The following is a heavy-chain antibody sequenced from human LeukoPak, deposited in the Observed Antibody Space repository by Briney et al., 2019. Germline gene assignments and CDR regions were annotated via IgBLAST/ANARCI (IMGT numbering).Heavy chain of an antibody. Sequence: ASVKVSCKASGYTFTSYGISWVRQAPGQGLEWMGWISAYNGNTNYAQKLQGRVTMTTDTSTSTAYMELRSLRSDDTAVYYCARCGDSSGYYSLADAFDIWGRGTMVTVSS. CDR2: ISAYNGNT. CDR1: GYTFTSYG. CDR3: ARCGDSSGYYSLADAFDI. J-gene: IGHJ3*02. D-gene: IGHD3-22*01. V-gene: IGHV1-18*01.